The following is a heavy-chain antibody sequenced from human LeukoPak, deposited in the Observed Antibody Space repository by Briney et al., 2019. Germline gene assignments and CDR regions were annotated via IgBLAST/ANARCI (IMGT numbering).Heavy chain of an antibody. V-gene: IGHV4-38-2*02. CDR1: GYSISSGYY. Sequence: SETLSLTCIVSGYSISSGYYWGWIRQPPGKGLEWIGRIYHSGSTYYNPSLKSRVTISVDTSKNQFSLKLSSVTAADTAVYYCARVESILTGYYRGWFDPWGQGTLVTVSS. CDR2: IYHSGST. D-gene: IGHD3-9*01. J-gene: IGHJ5*02. CDR3: ARVESILTGYYRGWFDP.